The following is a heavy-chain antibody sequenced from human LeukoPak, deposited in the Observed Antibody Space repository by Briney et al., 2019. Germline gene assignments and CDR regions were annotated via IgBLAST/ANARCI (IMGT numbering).Heavy chain of an antibody. J-gene: IGHJ4*02. V-gene: IGHV3-21*01. Sequence: GGSLRLSCAASGFTFSSYSMNWARQAPGKGLEWVSSISSSSSYIYYADSVKGRFTISRDNAKNSLYLQMNSLRAEDTAVYYCARDLGIAAAGVYWGQGTLVTVSS. D-gene: IGHD6-13*01. CDR2: ISSSSSYI. CDR1: GFTFSSYS. CDR3: ARDLGIAAAGVY.